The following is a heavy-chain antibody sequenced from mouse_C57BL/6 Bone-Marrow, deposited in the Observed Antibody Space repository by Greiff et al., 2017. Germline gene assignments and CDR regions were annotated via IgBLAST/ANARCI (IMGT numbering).Heavy chain of an antibody. CDR1: GYTFTDYS. J-gene: IGHJ1*03. CDR2: IYPKNGGN. D-gene: IGHD1-1*01. V-gene: IGHV1-34*01. Sequence: VQLQQSGPELVKPGASVTMSCKASGYTFTDYSMHWVKQSPGPSLEWIGYIYPKNGGNGYNQKFKGKATLPVDKSSSPAYMELRSLTSEDSAVXYYARWAYYDGSTLDVWGTGTTVTVSS. CDR3: ARWAYYDGSTLDV.